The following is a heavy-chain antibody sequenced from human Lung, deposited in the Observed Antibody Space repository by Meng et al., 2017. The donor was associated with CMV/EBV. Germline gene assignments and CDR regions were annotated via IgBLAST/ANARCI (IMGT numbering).Heavy chain of an antibody. CDR2: ITSDGGRT. Sequence: GESLKISCGASGFSFNNYGMNWVRRAPGKGPEWVSHITSDGGRTSYADSVRGRFAISRDNSRNTLYLQMNSLRVDDTAVYYCAEGGGSRPANWGQGTLVTVSS. V-gene: IGHV3-23*01. J-gene: IGHJ4*02. CDR1: GFSFNNYG. D-gene: IGHD2-15*01. CDR3: AEGGGSRPAN.